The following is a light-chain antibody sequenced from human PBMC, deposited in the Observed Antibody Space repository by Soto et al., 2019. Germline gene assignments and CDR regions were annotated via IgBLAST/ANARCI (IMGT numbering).Light chain of an antibody. CDR2: SGN. CDR1: SSNIGSNT. J-gene: IGLJ1*01. CDR3: AAWDDSLNGSYV. Sequence: QSVLTQPPSASGTPGQRVTISCSGSSSNIGSNTVNWYQQLPGTAPKLLIYSGNQRPSGVPDRFSGSKSGTSASLAIGGLQSEDEADYYCAAWDDSLNGSYVFGTGTQLTVL. V-gene: IGLV1-44*01.